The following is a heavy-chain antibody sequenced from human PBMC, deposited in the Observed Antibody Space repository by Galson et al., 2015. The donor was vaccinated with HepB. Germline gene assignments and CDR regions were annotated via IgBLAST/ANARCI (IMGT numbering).Heavy chain of an antibody. D-gene: IGHD2-8*02. Sequence: SLRLSCAASRFTFSSYAMHWVRQAPGKGLEWVAVISNDGTEEHYGDSVKGRFTISRDNSKNTLYLRMNTLRPEDTAVYYCAKGGEWCRRTRCYEVNNGMDVWGQGTTVIVSS. CDR2: ISNDGTEE. J-gene: IGHJ6*02. CDR3: AKGGEWCRRTRCYEVNNGMDV. V-gene: IGHV3-30*18. CDR1: RFTFSSYA.